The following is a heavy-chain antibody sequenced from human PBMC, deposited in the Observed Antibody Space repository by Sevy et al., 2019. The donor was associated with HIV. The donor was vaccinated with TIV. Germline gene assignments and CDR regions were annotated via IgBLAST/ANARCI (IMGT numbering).Heavy chain of an antibody. V-gene: IGHV3-23*01. J-gene: IGHJ6*02. CDR2: LIGGGSRT. CDR3: AKRRGQLGLSGGGANYGWDV. Sequence: GGSLRLSCAASGFSFSNYAMSWVRQAPGKGLEWVSTLIGGGSRTYYADSVTGRFTISRDNSRNTLYLQMNSLRAEDTAVYYGAKRRGQLGLSGGGANYGWDVCGQGTTVTVSS. CDR1: GFSFSNYA. D-gene: IGHD2-8*02.